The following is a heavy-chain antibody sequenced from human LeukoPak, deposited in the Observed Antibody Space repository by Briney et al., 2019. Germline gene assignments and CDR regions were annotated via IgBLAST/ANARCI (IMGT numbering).Heavy chain of an antibody. CDR1: GGSISSYY. Sequence: SETLSLTCTVSGGSISSYYWSWIRQPPGKGLEWIGYIYYSGSTNYNPSLKSRVTMSVDTSKNQFSLKLSSVTAADTAVYYCAREGRGIAVAGVDYWGQGTLVTVSS. CDR2: IYYSGST. CDR3: AREGRGIAVAGVDY. D-gene: IGHD6-19*01. V-gene: IGHV4-59*12. J-gene: IGHJ4*02.